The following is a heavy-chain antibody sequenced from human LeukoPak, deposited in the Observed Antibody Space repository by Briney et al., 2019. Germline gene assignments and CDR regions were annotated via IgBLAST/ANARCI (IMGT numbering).Heavy chain of an antibody. Sequence: PGGSLRLSCAASGFTFSDYYMSWIRQAPGKGLEWVSYISSSGSTIYYADSVKGRFTISRDNAKNSLYLQMNSLRAEDTAVYYCAKDLEYRGSYYAFDIWGQGTMVTVSS. D-gene: IGHD1-26*01. CDR1: GFTFSDYY. CDR2: ISSSGSTI. V-gene: IGHV3-11*04. CDR3: AKDLEYRGSYYAFDI. J-gene: IGHJ3*02.